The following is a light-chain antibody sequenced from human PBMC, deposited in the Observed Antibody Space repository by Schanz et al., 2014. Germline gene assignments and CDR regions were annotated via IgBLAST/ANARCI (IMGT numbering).Light chain of an antibody. Sequence: QSALTQPPSASGSPGQSVTISCTGTSSDIGGYNYVSWYQLHPGKAPKLMICEVSKRPSGVPDRFSGSKSGNTASLTISGLQTEDEADYYCSSYAGSSTLLYVFGTGTKLTVL. V-gene: IGLV2-8*01. J-gene: IGLJ1*01. CDR2: EVS. CDR3: SSYAGSSTLLYV. CDR1: SSDIGGYNY.